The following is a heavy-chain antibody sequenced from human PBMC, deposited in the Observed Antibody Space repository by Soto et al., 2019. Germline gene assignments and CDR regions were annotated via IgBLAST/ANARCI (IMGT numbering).Heavy chain of an antibody. D-gene: IGHD1-7*01. J-gene: IGHJ6*02. Sequence: QVQLVQSGAEVKKPGSSVKVSCKASGGTFGSYSINWVRQAPGQGLEWMGGIIPMFGKANHTQKFHGRVTITADESTNMVYMELNSLRSDDTAVYFFARGSWDHTNYAVNGMGVWGQGTTVTVS. CDR1: GGTFGSYS. V-gene: IGHV1-69*01. CDR3: ARGSWDHTNYAVNGMGV. CDR2: IIPMFGKA.